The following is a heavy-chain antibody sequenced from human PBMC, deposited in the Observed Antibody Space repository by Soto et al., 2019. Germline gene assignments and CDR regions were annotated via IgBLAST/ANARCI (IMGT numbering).Heavy chain of an antibody. Sequence: QVQLVQSGAEVKKPGSSVKVSCKASGGTFSSYAISWVRQEPGQGLEWMGGISPIFGTANYAQKFQGRVTITADESTSTAYMELSSLRSEDTAVYYCARGYYDSSGDGRHHDAFDIWGKGKMVTVSA. V-gene: IGHV1-69*01. CDR1: GGTFSSYA. D-gene: IGHD3-22*01. CDR2: ISPIFGTA. CDR3: ARGYYDSSGDGRHHDAFDI. J-gene: IGHJ3*02.